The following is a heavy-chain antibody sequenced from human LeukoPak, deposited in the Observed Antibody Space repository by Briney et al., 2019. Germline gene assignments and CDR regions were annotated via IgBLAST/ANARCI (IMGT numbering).Heavy chain of an antibody. V-gene: IGHV1-58*01. J-gene: IGHJ3*02. D-gene: IGHD3-3*01. CDR3: AADLRSITIFGVAWAFDI. CDR1: GFTFTSSA. Sequence: ASVKVSCKASGFTFTSSAVQWVRQARGQRLEWIGWIVVGSGNTNYAQKFQERVTITRDMSTSTAYMKLSSLRSEDTAVYYCAADLRSITIFGVAWAFDIWGQGPMVTVSS. CDR2: IVVGSGNT.